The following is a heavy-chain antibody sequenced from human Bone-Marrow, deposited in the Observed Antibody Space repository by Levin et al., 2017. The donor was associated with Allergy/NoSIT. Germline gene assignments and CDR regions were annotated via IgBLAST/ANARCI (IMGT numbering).Heavy chain of an antibody. V-gene: IGHV4-39*01. CDR3: ARQAGVIVVEVASLDS. J-gene: IGHJ4*02. Sequence: SETLSLTCNVSGGSIKSKTYYWAWVRQPPGKGLEWIGTFYSDGSTYYTPSLESRVSISGDMSTNQFSLDLASVTAADTGVYYCARQAGVIVVEVASLDSWRQGTLVTVSS. D-gene: IGHD2-21*01. CDR2: FYSDGST. CDR1: GGSIKSKTYY.